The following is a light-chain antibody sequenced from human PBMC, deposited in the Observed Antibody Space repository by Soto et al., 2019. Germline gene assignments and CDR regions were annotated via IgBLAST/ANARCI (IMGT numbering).Light chain of an antibody. CDR3: QQYVSYPLT. CDR1: QTIINDW. V-gene: IGKV1-5*03. Sequence: DIQMTHSPSTLSASLGDGFTITCRASQTIINDWLAWHQQKPGKAPKVLIYKASTLESGVPSRFSGSGSGTEFTLTISSLQPDDFATYYGQQYVSYPLTFGGGTKVDIK. J-gene: IGKJ4*01. CDR2: KAS.